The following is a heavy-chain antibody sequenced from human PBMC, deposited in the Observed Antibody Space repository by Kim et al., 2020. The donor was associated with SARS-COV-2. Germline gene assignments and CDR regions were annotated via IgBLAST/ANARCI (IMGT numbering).Heavy chain of an antibody. CDR3: AGHYCSRGSCYFGD. J-gene: IGHJ4*02. Sequence: GGSLRLSCAVSGYSITDNYMSWVRQAPGKGLEWVSIIYSGGSTSYADSVKGRFTFSRDNSKNTIYLQMNSLRAEDTAVYYCAGHYCSRGSCYFGDWGQGT. CDR2: IYSGGST. CDR1: GYSITDNY. V-gene: IGHV3-53*01. D-gene: IGHD2-15*01.